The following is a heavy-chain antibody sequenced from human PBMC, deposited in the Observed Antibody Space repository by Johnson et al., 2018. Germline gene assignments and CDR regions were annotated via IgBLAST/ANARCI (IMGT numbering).Heavy chain of an antibody. CDR1: GYKFTDYW. J-gene: IGHJ6*02. V-gene: IGHV5-51*01. D-gene: IGHD3-3*01. CDR2: IYPGDSDT. Sequence: VQLVQSGAEVKKSGESLNISCQGSGYKFTDYWIGWVRQMPGKGLEWMGIIYPGDSDTRYSPSFQGQVTISADKSISTAYLQWGSLKASDTAMYYCARQRVCRMDAMDVWGQGTPVTVSS. CDR3: ARQRVCRMDAMDV.